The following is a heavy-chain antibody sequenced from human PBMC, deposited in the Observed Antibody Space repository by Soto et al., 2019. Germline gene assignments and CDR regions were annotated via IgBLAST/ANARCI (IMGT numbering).Heavy chain of an antibody. Sequence: GASVKVSCKASGYTFTGYYMHWVRQAPGQGLEWMGWINPNSGGTNYAQKFQGRVTMTRDTSISTAYMELSRLRSDDTAVYYCARDRGEWGLLESWFDPWGQGTLVTVSS. CDR1: GYTFTGYY. V-gene: IGHV1-2*02. D-gene: IGHD1-26*01. J-gene: IGHJ5*02. CDR3: ARDRGEWGLLESWFDP. CDR2: INPNSGGT.